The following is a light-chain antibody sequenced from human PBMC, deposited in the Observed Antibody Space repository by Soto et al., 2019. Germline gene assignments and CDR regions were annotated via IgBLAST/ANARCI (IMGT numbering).Light chain of an antibody. CDR1: HTISSSY. CDR3: QQYVNSQTGT. Sequence: IVLTQSPGTLSWSPWDRAPLSCRASHTISSSYLAWYQQKPGQAPRLLMYGISRRATGIPDRFSGSGSGTDFTLTITRLEPEEGAVYYCQQYVNSQTGTFGKGNNVAI. CDR2: GIS. V-gene: IGKV3-20*01. J-gene: IGKJ1*01.